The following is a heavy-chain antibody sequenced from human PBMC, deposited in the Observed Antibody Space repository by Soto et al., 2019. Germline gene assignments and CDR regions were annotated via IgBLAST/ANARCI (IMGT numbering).Heavy chain of an antibody. J-gene: IGHJ4*02. Sequence: EVQLLESGGGLVQPGGSRRLSCAASGFTFSSYAMSWVRQAPGKGVEWVSAISGSGGSTYYADSVKGRFTIYRDNSKNTLYLQMNSLRAEDTAVYYCARRHTVTPDYWGQGTLVTVSS. V-gene: IGHV3-23*01. CDR3: ARRHTVTPDY. CDR1: GFTFSSYA. CDR2: ISGSGGST. D-gene: IGHD4-17*01.